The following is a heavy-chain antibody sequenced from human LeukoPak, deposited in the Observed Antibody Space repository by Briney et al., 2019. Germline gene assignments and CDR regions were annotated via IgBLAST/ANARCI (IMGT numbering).Heavy chain of an antibody. CDR2: MNPNSGHT. D-gene: IGHD1-26*01. V-gene: IGHV1-8*01. CDR3: VRVQSGSYARYGMDV. CDR1: GYTLTNYD. Sequence: ASVKVSCKASGYTLTNYDINWVRQATGQGLEWMGWMNPNSGHTGYTQKFQGRVSMTRDTSISTAYIELNSLRSEDTAVYYCVRVQSGSYARYGMDVWGQGTTVTVSS. J-gene: IGHJ6*02.